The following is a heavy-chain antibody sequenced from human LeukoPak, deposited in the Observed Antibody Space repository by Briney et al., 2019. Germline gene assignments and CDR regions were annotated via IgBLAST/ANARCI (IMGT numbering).Heavy chain of an antibody. CDR3: GRRNTIFDNWFDP. D-gene: IGHD3-9*01. Sequence: GESLKISCKGSGYSFTSYWIGWVRQMPVKGLEWMGIIYPGDSDTRYSPSFQGQVTISADKSISTAYLQWSSLKASDTALYYSGRRNTIFDNWFDPWGQGTLVTVSS. CDR1: GYSFTSYW. V-gene: IGHV5-51*01. CDR2: IYPGDSDT. J-gene: IGHJ5*02.